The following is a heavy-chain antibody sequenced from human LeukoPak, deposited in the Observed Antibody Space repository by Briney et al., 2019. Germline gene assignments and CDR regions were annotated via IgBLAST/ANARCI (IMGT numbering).Heavy chain of an antibody. CDR2: IWYDGSDK. CDR3: AKDRGTMIRRYDAFDV. CDR1: GFAFSDYG. V-gene: IGHV3-33*06. D-gene: IGHD3-10*01. J-gene: IGHJ3*01. Sequence: PGRSLRLSCAASGFAFSDYGMHWVRQAPGKGLEWMSRIWYDGSDKYYADSVKGRFTISRDNSKKMLFLQMNSLRDEDTAVYYCAKDRGTMIRRYDAFDVWGQGTMVTVSA.